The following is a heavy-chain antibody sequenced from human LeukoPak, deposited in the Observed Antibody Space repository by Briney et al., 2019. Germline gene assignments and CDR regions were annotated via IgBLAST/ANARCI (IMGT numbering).Heavy chain of an antibody. J-gene: IGHJ4*02. CDR1: GFTFNNYA. CDR2: ITASGGST. CDR3: ARDYPTSGIVTIFDY. Sequence: PGGSLRLSCASSGFTFNNYAMTWVRQAPGKGLEWVSSITASGGSTYCADSVKGRFTISRHNSKNTLYLQMGSLRAEDTAVYYCARDYPTSGIVTIFDYWGQGTLVTVSS. D-gene: IGHD1-1*01. V-gene: IGHV3-23*01.